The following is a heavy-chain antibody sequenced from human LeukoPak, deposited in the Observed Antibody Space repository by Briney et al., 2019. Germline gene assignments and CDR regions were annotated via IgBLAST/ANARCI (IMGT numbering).Heavy chain of an antibody. J-gene: IGHJ2*01. D-gene: IGHD1-7*01. CDR2: IYYSGST. CDR1: GGSISSSSYY. V-gene: IGHV4-39*07. CDR3: ARRGMNWDYVWYFDL. Sequence: SETLSLTCTVSGGSISSSSYYWGWIRQPRGKGLEWIGSIYYSGSTYYNPSLKSRVTISVDTSKNQFSLKLNSVTAADTAVYYCARRGMNWDYVWYFDLWGRGTLVTVSS.